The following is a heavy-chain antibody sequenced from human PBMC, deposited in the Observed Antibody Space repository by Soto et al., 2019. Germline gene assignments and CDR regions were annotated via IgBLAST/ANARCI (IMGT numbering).Heavy chain of an antibody. CDR1: GGTFSNYA. CDR3: ARPVEIATMSRSYLFY. Sequence: QVQLVQSGAEVKKPGSSVKVSCKASGGTFSNYAINWVRQAPGQGLEWMGVIIPIFGTANYAQKFQGRVTIPADESTSTAYLDLSSLRSEDTAVYYCARPVEIATMSRSYLFYWGQGTLVTVSS. D-gene: IGHD2-21*01. J-gene: IGHJ4*02. V-gene: IGHV1-69*01. CDR2: IIPIFGTA.